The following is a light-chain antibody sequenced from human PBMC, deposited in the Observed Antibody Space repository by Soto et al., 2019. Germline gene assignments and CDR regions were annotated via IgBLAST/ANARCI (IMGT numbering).Light chain of an antibody. J-gene: IGKJ4*01. V-gene: IGKV3-15*01. CDR1: QSVGSN. Sequence: EIVMTQSPATLSVSPGDRATLSCRASQSVGSNLAWYQQKPGQAPRLLIYGASTRATGIPARFSGSGSGTEFTLTISSLQSVDFSVYYWHQYNNPQYTFGGGTKVEIK. CDR2: GAS. CDR3: HQYNNPQYT.